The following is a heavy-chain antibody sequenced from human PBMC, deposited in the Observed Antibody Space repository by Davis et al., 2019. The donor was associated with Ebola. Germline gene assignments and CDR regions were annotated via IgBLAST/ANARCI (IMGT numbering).Heavy chain of an antibody. CDR2: INPNSGGT. CDR3: ARVLLTTVAPRAEYFKH. V-gene: IGHV1-2*02. Sequence: ASVKVSCKPSGYTFTNYGITWVRQAPGQGLEWMGWINPNSGGTNYAQKFQGRVTMTRDTSISTAYMELSRLRSDDTAVYYCARVLLTTVAPRAEYFKHWGQGTLVTVSS. CDR1: GYTFTNYG. J-gene: IGHJ1*01. D-gene: IGHD4-23*01.